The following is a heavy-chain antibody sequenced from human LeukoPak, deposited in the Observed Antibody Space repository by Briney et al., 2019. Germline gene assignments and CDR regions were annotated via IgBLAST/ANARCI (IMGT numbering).Heavy chain of an antibody. Sequence: ASVKVSCKASGYTFTSYGISWVRQAPGQGLEWMGWISAYNGNTNYAQKLQGRVTMTTDTSTSTAYMELRSLRSDDTAVYYCAREDTRLLWFGEPTGDAFDIWGQGTMVTVSS. CDR3: AREDTRLLWFGEPTGDAFDI. D-gene: IGHD3-10*01. V-gene: IGHV1-18*01. J-gene: IGHJ3*02. CDR1: GYTFTSYG. CDR2: ISAYNGNT.